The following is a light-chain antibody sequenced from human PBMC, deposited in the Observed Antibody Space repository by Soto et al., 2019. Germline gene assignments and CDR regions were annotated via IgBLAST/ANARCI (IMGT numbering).Light chain of an antibody. CDR1: SSDIGGYNY. CDR3: ISYKSTASYV. J-gene: IGLJ1*01. Sequence: QSALTQPASVSGSPGQWITISCTGTSSDIGGYNYVSWYQQHPGKAPKLILNYVTNRPSGVSNRFSGSKSGNTASLTIAGLQADDEGDYYCISYKSTASYVFGTGTKLTVL. CDR2: YVT. V-gene: IGLV2-14*03.